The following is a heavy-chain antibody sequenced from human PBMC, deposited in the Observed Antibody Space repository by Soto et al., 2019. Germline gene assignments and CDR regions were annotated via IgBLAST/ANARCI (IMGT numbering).Heavy chain of an antibody. D-gene: IGHD3-3*01. CDR2: ISSSGSTT. J-gene: IGHJ3*02. V-gene: IGHV3-11*01. CDR3: ATTYYFLGLYDFWSGSLDAFDI. CDR1: GFTFSDYY. Sequence: GGSLRLSCAASGFTFSDYYMSWIRQAPGKGLEWVSYISSSGSTTYYADSVKGRFTISRDNAKNSLYLQMNSLRAEDTAVYYCATTYYFLGLYDFWSGSLDAFDIWGQGTMVTVSS.